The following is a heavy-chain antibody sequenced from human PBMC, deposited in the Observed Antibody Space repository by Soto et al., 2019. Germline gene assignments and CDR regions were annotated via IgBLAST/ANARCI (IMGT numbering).Heavy chain of an antibody. CDR2: IDPSDSQT. Sequence: GGSLKISCKGSGYSFAGYWITWVRQKPGKGLEWMGRIDPSDSQTYYSPSFRGHVTISVTKSITTVFLQWSSLRASDTAMYYCARQIYDSDTGPNFQYYFDSWGQGTPVTVSS. V-gene: IGHV5-10-1*01. CDR3: ARQIYDSDTGPNFQYYFDS. J-gene: IGHJ4*02. D-gene: IGHD3-22*01. CDR1: GYSFAGYW.